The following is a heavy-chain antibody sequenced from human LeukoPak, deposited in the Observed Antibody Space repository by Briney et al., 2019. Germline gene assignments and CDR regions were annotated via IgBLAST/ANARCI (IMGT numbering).Heavy chain of an antibody. Sequence: PGGSLRLSCAASGFTFSSYSMNWVRQAPGKGLEWVSSISSSSSYIYYADSVKGRFTISRDNSKNTLYLQMNSLRAEDTAVYYCAKEDLPSPGIAVAYYFDYWGQGTLVTVSS. J-gene: IGHJ4*02. V-gene: IGHV3-21*01. CDR2: ISSSSSYI. CDR1: GFTFSSYS. CDR3: AKEDLPSPGIAVAYYFDY. D-gene: IGHD6-19*01.